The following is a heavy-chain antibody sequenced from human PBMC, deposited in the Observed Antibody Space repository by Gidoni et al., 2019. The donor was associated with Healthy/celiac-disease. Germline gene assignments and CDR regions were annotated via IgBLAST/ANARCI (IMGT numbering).Heavy chain of an antibody. CDR3: ARVIEQQLGAFDI. J-gene: IGHJ3*02. CDR2: IYYSGST. CDR1: GGPISSYY. V-gene: IGHV4-59*01. Sequence: QVQLQESGPGLVKPSATLSLTCTVSGGPISSYYWSWIRQPPGKGLEWIGYIYYSGSTNYNPSLKSRVTISVDTSKNQFSLKLSSVTAADTAVYYCARVIEQQLGAFDIWGQGTMVTVSS. D-gene: IGHD6-13*01.